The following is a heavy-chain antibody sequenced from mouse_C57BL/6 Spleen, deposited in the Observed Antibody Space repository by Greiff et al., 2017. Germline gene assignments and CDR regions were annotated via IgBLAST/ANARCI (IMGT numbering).Heavy chain of an antibody. J-gene: IGHJ2*01. CDR3: ARRATVYFDY. D-gene: IGHD1-1*01. CDR1: GYTFTDYY. V-gene: IGHV1-26*01. Sequence: VQLQQSGPELVKPGASVKISCKASGYTFTDYYMNWVKQSHGKSLEWIGDINPNNGGTSYNQKFKGKATLTVDKSSSTAYMELRSLTSEDSAAYYCARRATVYFDYWGQGTTLTVSS. CDR2: INPNNGGT.